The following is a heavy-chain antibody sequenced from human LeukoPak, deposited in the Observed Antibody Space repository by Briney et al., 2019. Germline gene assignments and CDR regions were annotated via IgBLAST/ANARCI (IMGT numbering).Heavy chain of an antibody. V-gene: IGHV3-33*01. Sequence: GGSLRLSCAASGFTFSSYGMHWVRQAPGKGLEWVAVIWYDGSNKYYADSVKGRFTISRDNSKNTLYLQMNSLRAEDTAVYYCARSSHGYSGYYDWGQGTLVTVSS. D-gene: IGHD5-12*01. CDR2: IWYDGSNK. CDR3: ARSSHGYSGYYD. CDR1: GFTFSSYG. J-gene: IGHJ4*02.